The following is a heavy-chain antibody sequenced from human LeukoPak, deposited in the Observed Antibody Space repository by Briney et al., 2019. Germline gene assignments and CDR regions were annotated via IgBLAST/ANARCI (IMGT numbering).Heavy chain of an antibody. CDR1: GFTFSSYA. V-gene: IGHV3-23*01. CDR2: ISGSGGST. CDR3: ARVKVGVWGVFDT. J-gene: IGHJ3*02. Sequence: GGSLRLSCAASGFTFSSYAMSWVRQAPGKGLEWVSAISGSGGSTYYADSVRGRFIISRDNAKNTLYLQMNSLGAEDTAVYYCARVKVGVWGVFDTWGQGTMVTVSS. D-gene: IGHD1-26*01.